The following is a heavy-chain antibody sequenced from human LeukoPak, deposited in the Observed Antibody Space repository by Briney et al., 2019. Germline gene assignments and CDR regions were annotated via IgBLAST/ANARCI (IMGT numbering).Heavy chain of an antibody. J-gene: IGHJ4*02. V-gene: IGHV3-43D*04. CDR3: AKDTGGSRSLPSYYFDY. CDR1: GFTVDDYA. D-gene: IGHD3-10*01. Sequence: GGSLRLSCTASGFTVDDYAMHWVRQAPGKRLEWVSFISWDGGSTYYADSVKGRFTISRDNSKNSLYLQMNSLRAEDTALYYCAKDTGGSRSLPSYYFDYWGQGTLVTVSS. CDR2: ISWDGGST.